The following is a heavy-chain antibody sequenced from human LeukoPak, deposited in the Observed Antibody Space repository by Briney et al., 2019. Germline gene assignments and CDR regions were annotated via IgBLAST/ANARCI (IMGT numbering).Heavy chain of an antibody. CDR1: GDTFTSYG. D-gene: IGHD3-3*01. Sequence: RASLKLSCTASGDTFTSYGICWGRQAPGQGLEWMGCISPYKGNTKYPQQLQSRVIMTTDTATTTVYMELRSLTSDDTAMYYCAGQGGYAWSWFDPWGQGTLVTVSS. CDR2: ISPYKGNT. CDR3: AGQGGYAWSWFDP. V-gene: IGHV1-18*01. J-gene: IGHJ5*02.